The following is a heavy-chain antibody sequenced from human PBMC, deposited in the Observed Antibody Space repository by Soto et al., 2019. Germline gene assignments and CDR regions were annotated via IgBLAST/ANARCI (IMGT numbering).Heavy chain of an antibody. CDR3: AREGGNSNRLDY. Sequence: GGSLRLSCAASGFTFSGYGMHWVRQAPGKGLEWVALFWYDGSNKYYADSVKGRFTISRDSSKNTLYLQMNSLRDEDTAVYYCAREGGNSNRLDYWGQGTLVTVSS. D-gene: IGHD1-7*01. CDR2: FWYDGSNK. V-gene: IGHV3-33*01. CDR1: GFTFSGYG. J-gene: IGHJ4*02.